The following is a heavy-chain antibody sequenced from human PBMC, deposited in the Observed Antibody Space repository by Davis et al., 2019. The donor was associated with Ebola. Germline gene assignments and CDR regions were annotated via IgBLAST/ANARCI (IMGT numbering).Heavy chain of an antibody. V-gene: IGHV1-18*04. D-gene: IGHD3-10*01. CDR2: ISPHNGNT. J-gene: IGHJ4*02. Sequence: ASVTVSCKASGYPFTSSGVTWVRQAPGQGLEWVGWISPHNGNTNYAQKFQGRVTVTTDTSTSTAYMELSSLRSEDTAVYYCASHYYGTSGHLDYWGQGSQVTVSS. CDR3: ASHYYGTSGHLDY. CDR1: GYPFTSSG.